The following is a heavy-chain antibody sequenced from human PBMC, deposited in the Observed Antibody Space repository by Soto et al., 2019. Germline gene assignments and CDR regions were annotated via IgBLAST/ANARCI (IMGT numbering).Heavy chain of an antibody. CDR2: IYWDDDK. J-gene: IGHJ2*01. V-gene: IGHV2-5*05. CDR1: GFSLTTGGVA. D-gene: IGHD2-15*01. CDR3: ARRECSGADCYSRWYFGF. Sequence: QITLKESGPTLVKPTQTLTLTCTFSGFSLTTGGVAVGWIRQPPGKALEWLALIYWDDDKRYGPSLKSRLSIPSDNSKTQVVLTMTNMAPVDTATYYCARRECSGADCYSRWYFGFWGRGTLVTFSS.